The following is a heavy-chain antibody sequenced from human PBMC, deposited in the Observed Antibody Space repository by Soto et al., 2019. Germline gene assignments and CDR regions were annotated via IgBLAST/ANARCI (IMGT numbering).Heavy chain of an antibody. V-gene: IGHV3-7*01. CDR2: IKQDGSEK. CDR3: TRSSSSLPSYYNYGMYV. Sequence: PGGSLRLSCAASGFIFSNSWLSCVRQAPGKGLEWVANIKQDGSEKYYVDSLKGRFTISRDNAKNSLYLQMNSLRAEDTAVYYCTRSSSSLPSYYNYGMYVCGQGPTFTAS. D-gene: IGHD6-6*01. CDR1: GFIFSNSW. J-gene: IGHJ6*02.